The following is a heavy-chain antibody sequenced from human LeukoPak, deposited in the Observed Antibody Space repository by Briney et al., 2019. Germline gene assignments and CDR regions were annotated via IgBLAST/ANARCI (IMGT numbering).Heavy chain of an antibody. Sequence: ASVKVSCKASGYTFTNYDINWVRQATGQRLEWMGWVNPNSGNTGYAQKFQGRVTMSMNTSINTAYMGLSSLRSEDTAVYYCATGVVGATYYYYYYGMDVWGQGTTVTVSS. CDR2: VNPNSGNT. CDR3: ATGVVGATYYYYYYGMDV. V-gene: IGHV1-8*01. CDR1: GYTFTNYD. D-gene: IGHD1-26*01. J-gene: IGHJ6*02.